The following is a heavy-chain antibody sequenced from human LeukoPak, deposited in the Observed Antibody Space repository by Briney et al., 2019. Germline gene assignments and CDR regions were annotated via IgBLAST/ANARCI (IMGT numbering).Heavy chain of an antibody. CDR3: ARRQLWVMYYSNYGMDV. CDR1: GFTFSSYW. CDR2: IKEDGSER. J-gene: IGHJ6*02. V-gene: IGHV3-7*01. Sequence: GGSLRLSCAAPGFTFSSYWMGWVRQAPGKGLEWVANIKEDGSERYHADSVKGRFTISRDNAKNSLYLQMKSLRAEDTAVYYCARRQLWVMYYSNYGMDVWGQGTTVTVPS. D-gene: IGHD5-18*01.